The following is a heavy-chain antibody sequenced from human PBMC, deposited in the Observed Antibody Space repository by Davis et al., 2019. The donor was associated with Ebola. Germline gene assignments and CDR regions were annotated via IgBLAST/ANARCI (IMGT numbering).Heavy chain of an antibody. V-gene: IGHV3-30-3*01. CDR1: GFAFSSYA. Sequence: PGGSLRLSCAASGFAFSSYAMHWVRQAPGKGLEWVAVISYDGSNKYYADSVKGRFTISRDNSKNTLYLQMNSLRAEDTAVYYCARDKGTRGYFDYWGQGTLVTVSS. CDR3: ARDKGTRGYFDY. CDR2: ISYDGSNK. J-gene: IGHJ4*02. D-gene: IGHD3-10*01.